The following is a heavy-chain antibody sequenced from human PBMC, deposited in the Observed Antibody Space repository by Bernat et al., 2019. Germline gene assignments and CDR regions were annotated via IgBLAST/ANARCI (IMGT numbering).Heavy chain of an antibody. CDR3: RSEWHMITFGGVPDY. CDR2: ISGSGGST. CDR1: GFTVSSNY. D-gene: IGHD3-16*01. J-gene: IGHJ4*02. V-gene: IGHV3-23*04. Sequence: EVQLVETGGGLIQPGGSLRLSCAASGFTVSSNYMSWVRQAPGKGLEWVSAISGSGGSTYYADSVKGRFTISRDNSKNTLYLQMNSLRAEDTAVYYCRSEWHMITFGGVPDYWGQGTLVTVSS.